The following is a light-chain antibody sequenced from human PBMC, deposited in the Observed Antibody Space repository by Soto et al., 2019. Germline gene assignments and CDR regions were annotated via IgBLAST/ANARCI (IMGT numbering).Light chain of an antibody. CDR1: QSVTSTS. CDR3: QQYGRSPGLLT. CDR2: DAS. J-gene: IGKJ3*01. V-gene: IGKV3-20*01. Sequence: EIVLTQSPGTLSLSPGERVTLSCRASQSVTSTSLAWYQQKPGQAPRLLIYDASTRATGIPDRFSGSGPGTDFTLTISRLEPEDFAVYYCQQYGRSPGLLTFGPGTKVDIK.